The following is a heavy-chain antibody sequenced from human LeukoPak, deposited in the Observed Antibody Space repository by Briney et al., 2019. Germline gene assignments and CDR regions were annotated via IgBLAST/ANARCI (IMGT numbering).Heavy chain of an antibody. D-gene: IGHD2-8*01. J-gene: IGHJ3*02. CDR1: GFTFSSYS. CDR2: ISSSSSTI. V-gene: IGHV3-48*01. CDR3: ARVYGNDAFDI. Sequence: GGSLRLSCAASGFTFSSYSMNWVRQAPGKGLEWVSYISSSSSTIYYADSVKGRFTISRDNAKNSLYLQMNSLRAEDTAVYYCARVYGNDAFDIWGQGTMVTVSS.